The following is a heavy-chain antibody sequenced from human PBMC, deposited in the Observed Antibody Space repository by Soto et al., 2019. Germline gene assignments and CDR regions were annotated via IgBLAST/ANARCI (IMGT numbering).Heavy chain of an antibody. Sequence: SETLSLTCTVSGVSISSSGYYWNWMRQRPGKGREWIGFIYYTGDTYYSPSLKSRVTILVDTSKNQFSLKLSSVTAADTAVHFCARSANYSSWSYSLDFWGPGTLVTVSS. V-gene: IGHV4-31*03. CDR2: IYYTGDT. D-gene: IGHD6-6*01. CDR1: GVSISSSGYY. J-gene: IGHJ4*02. CDR3: ARSANYSSWSYSLDF.